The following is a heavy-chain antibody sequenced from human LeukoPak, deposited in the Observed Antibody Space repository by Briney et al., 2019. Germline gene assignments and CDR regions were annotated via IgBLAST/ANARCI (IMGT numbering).Heavy chain of an antibody. CDR3: ARDLGAARPFDY. D-gene: IGHD6-6*01. CDR1: GGSISSGGYY. J-gene: IGHJ4*02. V-gene: IGHV4-61*02. CDR2: IYTSGST. Sequence: SETLSLTCTVSGGSISSGGYYWSWIRQPAGKGLEWIGRIYTSGSTNYNPSLKSRVTMSVDTSKNQFSLKLSSVTAADTAVYYCARDLGAARPFDYWGQGTLVTVSS.